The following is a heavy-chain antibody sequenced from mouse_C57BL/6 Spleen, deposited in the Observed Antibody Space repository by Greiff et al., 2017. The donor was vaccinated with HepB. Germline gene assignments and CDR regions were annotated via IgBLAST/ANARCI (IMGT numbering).Heavy chain of an antibody. J-gene: IGHJ2*01. V-gene: IGHV1-64*01. Sequence: QVQLQQPGAELVKPGASVKLSCKASGYTFTSYWMHWVKQRPGQGLEWIGMIHPNSGSTNYNEKFKSKATLTVDKSSSTAYMQLSSLTSEDSAVYYCARCGLPGVYFDYWGQGTTLTVSS. CDR3: ARCGLPGVYFDY. CDR1: GYTFTSYW. D-gene: IGHD2-10*01. CDR2: IHPNSGST.